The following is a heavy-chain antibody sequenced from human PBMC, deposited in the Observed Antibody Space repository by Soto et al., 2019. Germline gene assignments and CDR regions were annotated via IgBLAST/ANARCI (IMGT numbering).Heavy chain of an antibody. J-gene: IGHJ5*02. CDR2: INHGGST. CDR3: ARHRTGTSRIFEENWFDP. CDR1: GGSFSAYY. D-gene: IGHD3-3*01. Sequence: PSETLSVTCAVYGGSFSAYYWSWIRQPPGKGPEWIGEINHGGSTDYNPSLETRVTISVDTSKKQFSLKLNSVTAADTAVYYCARHRTGTSRIFEENWFDPWGQGTLVTVS. V-gene: IGHV4-34*01.